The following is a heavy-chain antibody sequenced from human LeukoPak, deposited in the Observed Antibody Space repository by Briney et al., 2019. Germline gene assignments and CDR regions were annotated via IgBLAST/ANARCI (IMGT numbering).Heavy chain of an antibody. J-gene: IGHJ6*03. CDR1: GGSISSSSYY. D-gene: IGHD5-18*01. CDR3: ARQVDTAMIYYYMDV. V-gene: IGHV4-39*01. CDR2: IYYSGST. Sequence: KPSETLSLTCTVSGGSISSSSYYWGWIRQPPGKELEWIGNIYYSGSTYYNPSLKSRVTISVDTSQNQFSLSLSSVTAADTAVYYCARQVDTAMIYYYMDVWGKGTTVTVSS.